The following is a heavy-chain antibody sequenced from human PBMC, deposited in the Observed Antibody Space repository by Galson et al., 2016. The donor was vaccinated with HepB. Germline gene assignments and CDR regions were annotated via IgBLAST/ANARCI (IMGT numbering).Heavy chain of an antibody. CDR1: GGSVSSGSYY. D-gene: IGHD3-22*01. CDR2: IYYSGST. CDR3: ARGENYYDSSVLGDY. Sequence: TLSLTCTVSGGSVSSGSYYWSWIRQPPGKGLEWIGYIYYSGSTNYNPSLKSRVTISLDTSKNQFSLKLSSVTAADTAVYYCARGENYYDSSVLGDYWGQGTLVTVSS. J-gene: IGHJ4*02. V-gene: IGHV4-61*01.